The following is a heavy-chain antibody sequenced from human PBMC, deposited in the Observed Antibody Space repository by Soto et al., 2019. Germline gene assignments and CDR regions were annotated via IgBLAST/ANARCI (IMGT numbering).Heavy chain of an antibody. V-gene: IGHV3-33*01. CDR1: GFTFRSYG. CDR3: SGDARAPLYY. J-gene: IGHJ4*01. Sequence: PGGSPRLSCAASGFTFRSYGMHWVRQAPGKGLEWVALIWFDGSNQYYADSVRGRFTIPRDNSMDTLYLQMNSLRAEDTAVYFCSGDARAPLYYRAQGTDVPVSA. CDR2: IWFDGSNQ.